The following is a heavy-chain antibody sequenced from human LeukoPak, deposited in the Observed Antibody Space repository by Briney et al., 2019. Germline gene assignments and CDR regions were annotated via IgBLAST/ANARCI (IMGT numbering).Heavy chain of an antibody. CDR2: INPNSGGT. D-gene: IGHD3/OR15-3a*01. CDR1: GYTFTGYY. J-gene: IGHJ4*02. V-gene: IGHV1-2*06. CDR3: AREGPRGLVPDDY. Sequence: ASVKVSCKASGYTFTGYYMHWVRQAPGQGLEWMGRINPNSGGTNYAQKFQGRVTMTRDTSISTAYMELSRLRSDDTAVYYCAREGPRGLVPDDYWGLGTLVTVSS.